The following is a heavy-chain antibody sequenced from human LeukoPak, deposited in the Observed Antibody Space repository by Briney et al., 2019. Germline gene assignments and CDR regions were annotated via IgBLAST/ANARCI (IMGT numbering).Heavy chain of an antibody. Sequence: PSETLSLTCTVSGGSVSSGSYYWSWIRQPPGKGLEWIGEINHSGSTNYNPSLKSRVTISVDTSKNQFSLKLSSVTAADTAVYYCVVRYFDWPLFTDYWGQGTLVTVSS. CDR3: VVRYFDWPLFTDY. V-gene: IGHV4-39*07. CDR2: INHSGST. CDR1: GGSVSSGSYY. J-gene: IGHJ4*02. D-gene: IGHD3-9*01.